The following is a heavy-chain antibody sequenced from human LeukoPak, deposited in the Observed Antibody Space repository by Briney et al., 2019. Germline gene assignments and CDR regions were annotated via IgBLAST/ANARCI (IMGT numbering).Heavy chain of an antibody. J-gene: IGHJ5*02. CDR1: GYTFTSYY. D-gene: IGHD2-15*01. Sequence: ASAKVSCKASGYTFTSYYMHWVRQAPGQGLEWMGIINPSGGSTSYAQKFQGRVTMTRDTSTSTVYMELSSLRSEDTAVYYCAKVELYCSGGSCYSKLWAFDPWGQGTLVTVSS. CDR3: AKVELYCSGGSCYSKLWAFDP. CDR2: INPSGGST. V-gene: IGHV1-46*01.